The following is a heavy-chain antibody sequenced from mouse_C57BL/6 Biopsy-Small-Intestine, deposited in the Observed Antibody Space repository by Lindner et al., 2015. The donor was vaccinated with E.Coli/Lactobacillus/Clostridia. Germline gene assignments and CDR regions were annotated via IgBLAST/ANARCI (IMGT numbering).Heavy chain of an antibody. CDR2: IDPEGSET. D-gene: IGHD2-1*01. CDR3: ARWVYYGNPDPGAY. CDR1: DFNIKDYY. Sequence: VQLQESGAELVKPGASVKLSCTASDFNIKDYYMHWVKQRTEQGLEWIGRIDPEGSETKYAPKFQGKATITADASSNTAYLQLSSLTSEDSAVYFCARWVYYGNPDPGAYWGQGTLVTVSA. V-gene: IGHV14-2*01. J-gene: IGHJ3*01.